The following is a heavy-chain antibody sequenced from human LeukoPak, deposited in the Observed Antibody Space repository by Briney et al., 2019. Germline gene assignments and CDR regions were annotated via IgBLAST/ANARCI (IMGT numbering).Heavy chain of an antibody. CDR1: GFTFTDYY. CDR3: ARDHQLNWFDP. D-gene: IGHD2-2*01. V-gene: IGHV1-2*02. Sequence: ASVKVSCKASGFTFTDYYMHWVQQAPGQGLEWMGWINPNSGGTKYAQKFQGRVTMTRDTSISTAYMELSSLRSDDTAVYYCARDHQLNWFDPWGQGTLVTVSS. J-gene: IGHJ5*02. CDR2: INPNSGGT.